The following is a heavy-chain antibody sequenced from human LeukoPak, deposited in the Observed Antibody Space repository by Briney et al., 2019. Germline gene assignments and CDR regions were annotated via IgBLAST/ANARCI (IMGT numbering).Heavy chain of an antibody. CDR1: GYTFTSYY. Sequence: ASVKVSCKASGYTFTSYYMHWVRQAPGQGLEWMGIVNPSGGSTSYAQKFQGRVTMARDTSTSTVYMELSSLRSEDTAVYYCARNRIAAAGTLDYWGQGTLVTVSS. CDR2: VNPSGGST. J-gene: IGHJ4*02. D-gene: IGHD6-13*01. V-gene: IGHV1-46*01. CDR3: ARNRIAAAGTLDY.